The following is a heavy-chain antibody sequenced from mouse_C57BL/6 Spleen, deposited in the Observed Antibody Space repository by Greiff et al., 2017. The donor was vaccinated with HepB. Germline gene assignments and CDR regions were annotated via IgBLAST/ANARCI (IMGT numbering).Heavy chain of an antibody. V-gene: IGHV2-9-1*01. Sequence: VHLVESGPGLVAPSQSLSITCTVSGFSLTSYAISWVRQPPGKGLEWLGVIWTGGGTNYNSALKSRLSISKDNSKSQVFLKMNSLQTDDTARYDCARNEGYDRVYCDYWGQGTTLTVSS. D-gene: IGHD2-2*01. CDR3: ARNEGYDRVYCDY. J-gene: IGHJ2*01. CDR2: IWTGGGT. CDR1: GFSLTSYA.